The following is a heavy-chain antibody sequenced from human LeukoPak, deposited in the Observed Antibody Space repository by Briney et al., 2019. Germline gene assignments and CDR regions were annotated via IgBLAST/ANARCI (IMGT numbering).Heavy chain of an antibody. J-gene: IGHJ5*02. CDR2: IYYSGST. D-gene: IGHD6-6*01. CDR1: GCSISSSSYY. CDR3: ASQGYSSSSGVWFDP. V-gene: IGHV4-39*01. Sequence: SETLSLTCTVSGCSISSSSYYWGWIRQPPGKGLEWIGSIYYSGSTYYNPSLKSRVTISVDTSKNQFSLKLSSVTAADTAVYYCASQGYSSSSGVWFDPWGQGTLVTVSS.